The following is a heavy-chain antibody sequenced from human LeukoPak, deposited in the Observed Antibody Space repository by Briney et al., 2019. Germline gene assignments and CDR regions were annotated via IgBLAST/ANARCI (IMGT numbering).Heavy chain of an antibody. D-gene: IGHD5-18*01. CDR1: GGSISTYY. Sequence: SETLSLTCTVSGGSISTYYWSWIRQPPGKGLEWIGYIYYSGSTNYNPSLKSRVTISVDTSKNQFSLKLSSVTAADTAVYYCARTGDNSYGYTYYMDVWGKGTTVTVSS. CDR3: ARTGDNSYGYTYYMDV. V-gene: IGHV4-59*01. CDR2: IYYSGST. J-gene: IGHJ6*03.